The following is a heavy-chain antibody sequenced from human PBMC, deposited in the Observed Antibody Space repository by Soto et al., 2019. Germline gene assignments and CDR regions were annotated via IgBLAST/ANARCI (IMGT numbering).Heavy chain of an antibody. CDR3: AREASVAALNWFDP. CDR2: ILYDGTIE. V-gene: IGHV3-30-3*01. J-gene: IGHJ5*02. CDR1: VFTVSQYA. D-gene: IGHD6-6*01. Sequence: GSLRLSCAASVFTVSQYALNWVRQAPGKGLEWVAVILYDGTIEHYADSVKGRFTVSRDNSKNTVYLQMDSLTPEDTGVYYCAREASVAALNWFDPWGQGTLVTVSS.